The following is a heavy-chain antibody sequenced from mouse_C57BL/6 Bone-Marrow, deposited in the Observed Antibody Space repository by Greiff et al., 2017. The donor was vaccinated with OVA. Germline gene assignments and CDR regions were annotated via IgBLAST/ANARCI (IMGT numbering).Heavy chain of an antibody. D-gene: IGHD1-1*01. CDR2: ISSGGDYI. CDR1: GFTFSSYA. V-gene: IGHV5-9-1*02. Sequence: EVKVVESGEGLVKPGGSLKLSCAASGFTFSSYAMSWVRQTPEKRLEWVAYISSGGDYIYYADTVKGRFTISRDNARNTLYLQMSSLKSEDTAMYYCTRCNYYGSGNPYYFDDWGQGTTLTVSS. J-gene: IGHJ2*01. CDR3: TRCNYYGSGNPYYFDD.